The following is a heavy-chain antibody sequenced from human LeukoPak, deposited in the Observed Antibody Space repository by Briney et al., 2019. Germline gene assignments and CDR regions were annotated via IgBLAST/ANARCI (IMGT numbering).Heavy chain of an antibody. CDR3: AREGSNGGYDY. J-gene: IGHJ4*02. V-gene: IGHV3-53*01. Sequence: GGSLRLSCAASGFTFSSYSMDWVRQAPGKGLEWVSVIYSGGSSYYADSVKGRFTISRDSSENMLFVQMNSLRADDTAVYYCAREGSNGGYDYWGQGTLVTVSS. CDR1: GFTFSSYS. CDR2: IYSGGSS. D-gene: IGHD5-12*01.